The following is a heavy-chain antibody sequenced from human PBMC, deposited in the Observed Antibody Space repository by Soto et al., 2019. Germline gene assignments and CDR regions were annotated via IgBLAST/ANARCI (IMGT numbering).Heavy chain of an antibody. D-gene: IGHD2-8*01. CDR2: IDWDDDK. V-gene: IGHV2-70*01. CDR3: ARLVYAISMGGYYYGMDV. CDR1: GFSLSTSGMC. J-gene: IGHJ6*02. Sequence: SGPTLVNPTQTLTLTCTFSGFSLSTSGMCVSWIRQPPGKALEWLALIDWDDDKYYSTSLKTRLTISKDTSKNQVVLTMTNMDPVDTATYYCARLVYAISMGGYYYGMDVWGQGTTVTVSS.